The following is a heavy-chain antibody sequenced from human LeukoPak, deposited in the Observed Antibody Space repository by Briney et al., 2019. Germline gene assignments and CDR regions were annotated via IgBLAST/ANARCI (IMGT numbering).Heavy chain of an antibody. CDR2: IKQDGSEK. D-gene: IGHD2-15*01. Sequence: PGGSLRLSCAASGFRFNTYWMSWVRQAPGKGLEWVANIKQDGSEKYYADSVKGRFTISRDNGKNSLDLQMNSLRAEDTALYYCAREAGGYCSGGSCSRREAFDIWGQGTMVTVSS. V-gene: IGHV3-7*03. CDR3: AREAGGYCSGGSCSRREAFDI. CDR1: GFRFNTYW. J-gene: IGHJ3*02.